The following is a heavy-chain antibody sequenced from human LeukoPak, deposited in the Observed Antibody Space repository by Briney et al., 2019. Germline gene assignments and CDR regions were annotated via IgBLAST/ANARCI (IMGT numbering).Heavy chain of an antibody. CDR3: ARDRGGSSGSPNFDY. CDR1: GFTFSSYA. Sequence: GRSLGLSCAASGFTFSSYAMHWVRQAPGKGLEWVAVISYDGSNKYYADSVKGRFTISRDNSKNTLYLQMNSLRAEDTAVYYCARDRGGSSGSPNFDYWGQGTLVTVSS. J-gene: IGHJ4*02. V-gene: IGHV3-30*01. CDR2: ISYDGSNK. D-gene: IGHD3-22*01.